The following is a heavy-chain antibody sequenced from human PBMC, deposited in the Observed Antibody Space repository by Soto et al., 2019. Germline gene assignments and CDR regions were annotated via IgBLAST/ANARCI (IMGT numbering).Heavy chain of an antibody. Sequence: QVQLRASGPGLVKPSETLSLTCTVSIGSISSYYWSWIRQPPGKGLEWIGYIYYSGSTNYNPSLKSRGTISVDTSKTQFSLKLSSVTAADTAVYYCARQYGDYVRGAFDIWGQGTMVTVSS. V-gene: IGHV4-59*01. CDR1: IGSISSYY. CDR2: IYYSGST. D-gene: IGHD4-17*01. CDR3: ARQYGDYVRGAFDI. J-gene: IGHJ3*02.